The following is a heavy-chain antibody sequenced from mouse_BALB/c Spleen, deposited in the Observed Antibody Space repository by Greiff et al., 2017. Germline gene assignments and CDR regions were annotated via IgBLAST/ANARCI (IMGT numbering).Heavy chain of an antibody. Sequence: EVQLQESGPGLVKPSQSLSLTCTVTGYSITSDYAWNWIRQFPGNKLEWMGYISYSGSTSYNPSLKSRISNTRDTSKNQFFLQLNSVTTEDTATYYCARFDYDYEGEDDYWGQGTTLTVSS. D-gene: IGHD2-4*01. CDR2: ISYSGST. V-gene: IGHV3-2*02. CDR3: ARFDYDYEGEDDY. J-gene: IGHJ2*01. CDR1: GYSITSDYA.